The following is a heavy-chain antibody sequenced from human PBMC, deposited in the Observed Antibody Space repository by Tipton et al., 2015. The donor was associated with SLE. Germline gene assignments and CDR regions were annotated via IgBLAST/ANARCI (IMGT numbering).Heavy chain of an antibody. CDR3: VRGPRGSSGYPS. CDR1: GGSISSSSYY. Sequence: LRLSCSVSGGSISSSSYYWGWIRQPPGKGLEWIGNIYYSGSTNYNPSLKSRVTMSGDTSKNEFSLKLISVTAADTAVYYCVRGPRGSSGYPSWGRGTLVTVSS. V-gene: IGHV4-39*07. J-gene: IGHJ4*02. D-gene: IGHD3-22*01. CDR2: IYYSGST.